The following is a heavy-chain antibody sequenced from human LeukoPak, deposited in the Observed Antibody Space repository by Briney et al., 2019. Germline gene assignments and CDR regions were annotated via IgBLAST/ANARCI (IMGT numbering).Heavy chain of an antibody. J-gene: IGHJ6*02. V-gene: IGHV3-33*01. Sequence: GGSLRLSCAASGFTFSSYGMHWVRQAPGKGLEWVAVIWYDGSNKYYADSVKGRFTISRDNSKNTLYLQMNSLRAEDTAVYYCARFLVLPTHYYYYYGMDVWGQGTTVTVSS. CDR1: GFTFSSYG. D-gene: IGHD2-8*01. CDR2: IWYDGSNK. CDR3: ARFLVLPTHYYYYYGMDV.